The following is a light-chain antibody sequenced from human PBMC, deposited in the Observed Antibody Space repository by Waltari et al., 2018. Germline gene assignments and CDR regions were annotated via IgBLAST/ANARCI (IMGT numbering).Light chain of an antibody. CDR3: QKSSSTPPWT. CDR1: QSVGSY. V-gene: IGKV3-11*01. Sequence: EIVLTQSPGTLSLSPGERATLSCRASQSVGSYLAWYQHKPGQAPRLLIYDASKRATGIPARFSGSGSGTEFTLTISSLQPEDFATYYCQKSSSTPPWTFGQGTKVEIK. J-gene: IGKJ1*01. CDR2: DAS.